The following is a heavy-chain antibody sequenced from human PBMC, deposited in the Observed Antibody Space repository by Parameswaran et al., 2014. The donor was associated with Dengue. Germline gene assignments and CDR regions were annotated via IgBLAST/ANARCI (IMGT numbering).Heavy chain of an antibody. CDR3: ARLTVTFGGGIIDY. Sequence: WVRQAPGQGLEWMGIINPSGGSTSYAQKFQGRVTMTRDTSTSTVYMELSSLRSEDTAVYYCARLTVTFGGGIIDYWGQGTLVTVSS. CDR2: INPSGGST. V-gene: IGHV1-46*01. D-gene: IGHD4-17*01. J-gene: IGHJ4*02.